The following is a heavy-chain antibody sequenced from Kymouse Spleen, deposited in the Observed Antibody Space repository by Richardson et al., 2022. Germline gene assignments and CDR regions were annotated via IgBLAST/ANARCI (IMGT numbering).Heavy chain of an antibody. CDR1: GGSISSSSYY. Sequence: QLQLQESGPGLVKPSETLSLTCTVSGGSISSSSYYWGWIRQPPGKGLEWIGSIYYSGSTYYNPSLKSRVTISVDTSKNQFSLKLSSVTAADTAVYYCARLDILTGYYKDYWGQGTLVTVSS. V-gene: IGHV4-39*01. CDR3: ARLDILTGYYKDY. J-gene: IGHJ4*02. CDR2: IYYSGST. D-gene: IGHD3-9*01.